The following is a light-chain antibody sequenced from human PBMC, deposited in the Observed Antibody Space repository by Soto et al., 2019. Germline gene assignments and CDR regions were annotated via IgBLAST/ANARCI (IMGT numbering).Light chain of an antibody. CDR3: QQYGNSPRT. Sequence: EIVLTQFPGTLSLSPGERATLSCWASQSVTSNYLAWYQQKPGQAHRLLIYGASNRATGIPDRFSGRGSGTDFTLTISRLEPEDVALYYCQQYGNSPRTFGQGTKLEIK. V-gene: IGKV3-20*01. J-gene: IGKJ2*01. CDR2: GAS. CDR1: QSVTSNY.